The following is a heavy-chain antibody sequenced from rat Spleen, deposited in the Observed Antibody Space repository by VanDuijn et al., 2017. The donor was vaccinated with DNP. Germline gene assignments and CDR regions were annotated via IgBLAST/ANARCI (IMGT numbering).Heavy chain of an antibody. Sequence: EVQLVESGGGLVQPGRSLKLSCAASGFTFSNYDMAWVRQAPTKGLEWVASIRYDGDITYYPDSVKGRFTVSRDHAKNTLYLRLNSLRSEDTATYYCASGFGWFAYWGQGTLVTVSS. CDR3: ASGFGWFAY. CDR2: IRYDGDIT. V-gene: IGHV5S13*01. CDR1: GFTFSNYD. J-gene: IGHJ3*01. D-gene: IGHD4-1*01.